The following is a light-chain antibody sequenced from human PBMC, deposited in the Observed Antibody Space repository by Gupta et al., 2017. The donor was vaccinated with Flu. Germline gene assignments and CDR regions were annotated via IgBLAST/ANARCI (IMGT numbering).Light chain of an antibody. V-gene: IGLV3-21*02. CDR2: EVR. CDR3: KAWDSRRGQPV. CDR1: DIVTNS. J-gene: IGLJ2*01. Sequence: SYVLTQPPSVSVAPGHTSRIACGGNDIVTNSVRWYQTKAGPAPALVVDEVRARPSGIPDRSAGSNAGRPATLNISRVEAGDEAEYYWKAWDSRRGQPVFGGGTKMTVL.